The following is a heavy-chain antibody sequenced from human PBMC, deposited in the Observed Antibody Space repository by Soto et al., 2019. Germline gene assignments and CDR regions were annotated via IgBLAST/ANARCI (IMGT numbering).Heavy chain of an antibody. V-gene: IGHV3-23*01. CDR2: ISGSGGST. D-gene: IGHD6-6*01. Sequence: GGFLRLSCAASGFTFSSYAMSWVRQAPGKGLEWVSAISGSGGSTYYADSVKGRFTISRDNSKNTLYLQMNSLRAEDTAVYYCAKDFSNGRAARPDPDYWGQGTLVTGSS. J-gene: IGHJ4*02. CDR3: AKDFSNGRAARPDPDY. CDR1: GFTFSSYA.